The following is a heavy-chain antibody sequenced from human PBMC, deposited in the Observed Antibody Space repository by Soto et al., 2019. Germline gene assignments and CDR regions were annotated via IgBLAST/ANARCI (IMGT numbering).Heavy chain of an antibody. CDR2: FSFYXRRDNT. CDR3: XKSLXNDNGGPNDH. D-gene: IGHD2-21*01. V-gene: IGHV3-23*01. Sequence: EVQLXXSGGGLVQPXXXLXLSCVGSGFTFSSYDMTWVRQAPGKGLEWVSSFSFYXRRDNTYYADSVKGRXXXXXDNSXXXXXXXXXXXGXEXTAXYYCXKSLXNDNGGPNDHWGQGTLVXVSS. J-gene: IGHJ4*02. CDR1: GFTFSSYD.